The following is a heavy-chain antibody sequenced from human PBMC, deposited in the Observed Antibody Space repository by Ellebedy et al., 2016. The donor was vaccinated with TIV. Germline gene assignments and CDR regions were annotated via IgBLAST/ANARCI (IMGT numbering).Heavy chain of an antibody. CDR3: ARAEAAAGPVDY. CDR1: GFTFSNAW. Sequence: GESLKISCAASGFTFSNAWMSWVRQAPGKGLEWVGRIKSKTDGGTTDYAAPVKGRFTISRDDSKNTLYLQMNSLKTEDTAVYYCARAEAAAGPVDYWGQGTLVTVSS. CDR2: IKSKTDGGTT. D-gene: IGHD2-2*01. J-gene: IGHJ4*02. V-gene: IGHV3-15*01.